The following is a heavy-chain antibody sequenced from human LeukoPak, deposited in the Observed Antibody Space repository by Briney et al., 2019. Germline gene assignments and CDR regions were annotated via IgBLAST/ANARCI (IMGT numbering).Heavy chain of an antibody. CDR3: ARQEVGYSYGRYNHFDY. D-gene: IGHD5-18*01. J-gene: IGHJ4*02. V-gene: IGHV5-51*01. Sequence: GESLKISCKGSGYSFTSYWIGWVRQMPGKGLEWMGITYPGDSDTRYSPSFQGQVTISADKSISTAYLQWSSLKASDTAMYYCARQEVGYSYGRYNHFDYWGQGTLVTVSS. CDR1: GYSFTSYW. CDR2: TYPGDSDT.